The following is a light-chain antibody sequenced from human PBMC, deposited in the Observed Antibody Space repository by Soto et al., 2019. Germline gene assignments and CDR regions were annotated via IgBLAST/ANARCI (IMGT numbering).Light chain of an antibody. Sequence: AIQMTQSPSSLSASVGDRVTITCRASQGIRNDLVWYQRNPGKDPKLLIYAASSLQSGVPSRFSGSGSGTDFTLTISSLQPEDFATYYCLQDYTYPLTFGQGTKVEIK. CDR3: LQDYTYPLT. CDR1: QGIRND. J-gene: IGKJ1*01. CDR2: AAS. V-gene: IGKV1-6*01.